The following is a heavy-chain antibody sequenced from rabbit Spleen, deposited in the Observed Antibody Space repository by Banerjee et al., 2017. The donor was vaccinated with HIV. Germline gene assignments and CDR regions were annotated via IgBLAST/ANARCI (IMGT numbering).Heavy chain of an antibody. Sequence: QSLEESGGDLVKPGASLTLTCTASGFSFSSGYYMYWVRQAPGKGLEWIACIGVGSGNTYYASWVNGRFTISKTSSTTVTLQMTSLTAADTATYFCARDLVAVIGWNFNLWGPGTLVTVS. V-gene: IGHV1S40*01. CDR2: IGVGSGNT. CDR1: GFSFSSGYY. J-gene: IGHJ4*01. D-gene: IGHD1-1*01. CDR3: ARDLVAVIGWNFNL.